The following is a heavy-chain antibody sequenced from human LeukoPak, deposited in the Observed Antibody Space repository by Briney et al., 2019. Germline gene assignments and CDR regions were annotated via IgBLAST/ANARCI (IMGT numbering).Heavy chain of an antibody. Sequence: GSLRLSCGASGFTFSSYAMHWVRQAPGKGVEGGAVISYDGSNKYYADSVKGRFTISRDNSKNTLYLQMNSLRAEDTAVYYCARGRYGDYDWFDPWGQGTLVTVSS. CDR3: ARGRYGDYDWFDP. V-gene: IGHV3-30*04. J-gene: IGHJ5*02. D-gene: IGHD4-17*01. CDR2: ISYDGSNK. CDR1: GFTFSSYA.